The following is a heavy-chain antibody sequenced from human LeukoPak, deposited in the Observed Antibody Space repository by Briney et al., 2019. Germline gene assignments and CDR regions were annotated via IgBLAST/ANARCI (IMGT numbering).Heavy chain of an antibody. CDR3: ARDSPIVGTFYAFDI. CDR1: GYTFIGYY. D-gene: IGHD1-26*01. J-gene: IGHJ3*02. Sequence: RVASVKVSXKASGYTFIGYYLHWVRQAPGQGPEWMGHINPNSGGADYAQKFQGRVTMTRDTSISTVYMELSRLRSDDTAVYYCARDSPIVGTFYAFDIWGQGTMVTVSP. CDR2: INPNSGGA. V-gene: IGHV1-2*06.